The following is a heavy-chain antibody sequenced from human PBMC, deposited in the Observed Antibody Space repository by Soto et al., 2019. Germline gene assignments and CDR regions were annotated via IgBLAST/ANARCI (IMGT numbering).Heavy chain of an antibody. J-gene: IGHJ6*04. CDR1: GFTFSSHW. V-gene: IGHV3-74*01. CDR3: ARDRRFEMDV. D-gene: IGHD3-16*01. Sequence: GGSLRLSCAVSGFTFSSHWMHWVRQVPGKGLVWVSRINSDGSSVFHADSVKGRFTISRDNAKSTLYLQMNSLRAEDTAVYYCARDRRFEMDVWGKGTTVTVSS. CDR2: INSDGSSV.